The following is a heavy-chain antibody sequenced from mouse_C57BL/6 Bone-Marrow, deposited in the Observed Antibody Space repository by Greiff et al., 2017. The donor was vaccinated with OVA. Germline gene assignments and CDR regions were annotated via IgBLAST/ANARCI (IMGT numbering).Heavy chain of an antibody. CDR3: ARATTVRAMDY. D-gene: IGHD1-1*01. J-gene: IGHJ4*01. Sequence: EVQLKESGPGLVKPSQSLSLTCSVTGYSITSGYYWNWIRQFPGNKLEWMGYISYDGSNNYNPSLKNRISITRDTSKNQFFLKLNSVTTEDTATYYCARATTVRAMDYWGQGTSVTVSS. CDR2: ISYDGSN. V-gene: IGHV3-6*01. CDR1: GYSITSGYY.